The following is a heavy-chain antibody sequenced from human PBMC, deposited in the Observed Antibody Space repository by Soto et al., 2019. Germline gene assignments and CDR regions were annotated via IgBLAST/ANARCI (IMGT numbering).Heavy chain of an antibody. Sequence: SETLSLTCTVSGASISSSSFYWGWIRQPPGKGLESIANIYYDGSTYYTPSLKSRVTISFDTSKNQFSLKLSSVTAADTAVYYCARSNIVPRLFIYPYDYGGQGTPVTSPQ. CDR1: GASISSSSFY. J-gene: IGHJ4*02. CDR2: IYYDGST. V-gene: IGHV4-39*01. CDR3: ARSNIVPRLFIYPYDY. D-gene: IGHD6-6*01.